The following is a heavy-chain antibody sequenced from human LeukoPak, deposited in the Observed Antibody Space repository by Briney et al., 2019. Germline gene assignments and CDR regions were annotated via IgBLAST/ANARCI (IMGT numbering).Heavy chain of an antibody. CDR2: IYYSGST. CDR3: ARGRLNGIAADGSRMDV. Sequence: PSETLSLTCTVSGGSISSDYWSWIRQPPGKGLEWIGYIYYSGSTDYNPSLKSRVTISVDTSKNQFSLKLSSVTAADTAAYYCARGRLNGIAADGSRMDVWGQGTTVTVSS. CDR1: GGSISSDY. V-gene: IGHV4-59*01. J-gene: IGHJ6*02. D-gene: IGHD6-13*01.